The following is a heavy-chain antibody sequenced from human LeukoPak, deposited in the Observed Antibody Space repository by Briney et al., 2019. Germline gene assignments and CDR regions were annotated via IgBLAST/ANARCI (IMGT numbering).Heavy chain of an antibody. CDR3: AREIGPRQLHLWGSAFDY. CDR1: GYTFTSYY. V-gene: IGHV1-2*03. Sequence: LAASVSVSCKASGYTFTSYYVHWVRQAPGQGLEWMGWINPNSGGTNYAQTFQGRVTMTRDTSTSTVNMELSSLRSEDTAVYYCAREIGPRQLHLWGSAFDYWGQGTLVTVSS. CDR2: INPNSGGT. J-gene: IGHJ4*02. D-gene: IGHD5-18*01.